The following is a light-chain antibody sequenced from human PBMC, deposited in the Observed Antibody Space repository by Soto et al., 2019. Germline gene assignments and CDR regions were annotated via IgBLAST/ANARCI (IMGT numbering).Light chain of an antibody. CDR2: DVS. CDR1: SSDVGGYNY. V-gene: IGLV2-14*01. CDR3: SSYTSSSTVV. J-gene: IGLJ2*01. Sequence: QSVLTQPASVSGSPGQSITISCTGTSSDVGGYNYVSWYQQHPGKAPKLMIYDVSNRHSGVSNRFSGSKSGNTASLTISGLQAEDEADYYCSSYTSSSTVVFGGWTKLTVL.